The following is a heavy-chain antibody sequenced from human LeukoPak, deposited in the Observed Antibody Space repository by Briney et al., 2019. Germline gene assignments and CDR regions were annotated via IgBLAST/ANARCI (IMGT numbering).Heavy chain of an antibody. CDR2: IYHSGST. Sequence: SQTLSLTCAVSGGSISSGGYSWSWIRQPPGKGLEWIGYIYHSGSTNYNPSLKSRVTISVDKSKNQFSPKLSSVTAADTAVYYCARSAAHEYYFDYWGQGTLVTVSS. V-gene: IGHV4-30-2*01. J-gene: IGHJ4*02. CDR3: ARSAAHEYYFDY. CDR1: GGSISSGGYS. D-gene: IGHD2-15*01.